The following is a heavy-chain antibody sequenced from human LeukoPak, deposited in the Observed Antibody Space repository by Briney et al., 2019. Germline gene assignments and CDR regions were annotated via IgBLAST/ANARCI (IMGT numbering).Heavy chain of an antibody. CDR1: GFTFSSYW. CDR3: AKSMGWLLYNYFDY. V-gene: IGHV3-7*03. J-gene: IGHJ4*02. D-gene: IGHD3/OR15-3a*01. Sequence: GGSLRLSCAASGFTFSSYWMSWVRQAPGKGLEWVANIKQDGSEKYYVDSVKGRFTISRDNSKNTLYLQMNSLRAEDTAVYYCAKSMGWLLYNYFDYWGQGTLVTVSS. CDR2: IKQDGSEK.